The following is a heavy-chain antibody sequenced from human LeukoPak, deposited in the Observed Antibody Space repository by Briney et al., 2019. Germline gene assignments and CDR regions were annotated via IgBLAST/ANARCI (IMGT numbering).Heavy chain of an antibody. CDR2: INHSGST. J-gene: IGHJ6*02. CDR1: GGSFSGYY. CDR3: ARAARRSPGYYYYGMDV. D-gene: IGHD6-6*01. Sequence: SETLSLTCAVYGGSFSGYYWSWIRQPPGKGLERIGEINHSGSTNYNPSLKSRVTISVDTSKNQFSLKLSSVTAADTAVYYCARAARRSPGYYYYGMDVWGQGTTVTVSS. V-gene: IGHV4-34*01.